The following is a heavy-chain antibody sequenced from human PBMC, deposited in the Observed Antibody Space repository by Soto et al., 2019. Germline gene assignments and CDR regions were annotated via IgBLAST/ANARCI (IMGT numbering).Heavy chain of an antibody. Sequence: LRLSCAASGFTFSSYSMNLVRQAPGKGLEWVSSLSSSTRYIYYADSVKGRFTISRDNAKNSLYLQMNSLRAEDTAVYYCARDRAFGESELTEFDPWGQGSMVTVSS. CDR3: ARDRAFGESELTEFDP. V-gene: IGHV3-21*01. CDR2: LSSSTRYI. D-gene: IGHD1-26*01. CDR1: GFTFSSYS. J-gene: IGHJ5*02.